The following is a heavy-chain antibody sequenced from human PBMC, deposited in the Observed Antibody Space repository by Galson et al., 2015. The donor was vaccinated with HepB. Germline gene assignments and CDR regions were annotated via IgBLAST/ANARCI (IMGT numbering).Heavy chain of an antibody. CDR1: GFSVSIHW. V-gene: IGHV3-7*01. CDR2: IKQDGSEK. J-gene: IGHJ4*02. CDR3: ARTFTTTFGWY. D-gene: IGHD3-3*01. Sequence: SVRIGCAACGFSVSIHWMIWVRQAPGKGLEGAANIKQDGSEKYYVDSAKVRFTISRDNAKNSLYLQMNTLRAEDTAVYYCARTFTTTFGWYWGQGTLVTVSS.